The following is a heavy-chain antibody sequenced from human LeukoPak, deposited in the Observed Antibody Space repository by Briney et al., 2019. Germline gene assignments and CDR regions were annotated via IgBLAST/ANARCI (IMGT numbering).Heavy chain of an antibody. V-gene: IGHV4-39*01. D-gene: IGHD2-15*01. CDR3: ARGYCSGGSCYGENWFDP. J-gene: IGHJ5*02. CDR2: IYYSGNT. CDR1: GGSVSSSTYY. Sequence: SETLSPTCTVSGGSVSSSTYYWGWIRQPPGKGLEWIASIYYSGNTYYNPSLKSRVTISVDTSRNQFSLKLSSVTAADTAVYYCARGYCSGGSCYGENWFDPWGQGSLVTVSS.